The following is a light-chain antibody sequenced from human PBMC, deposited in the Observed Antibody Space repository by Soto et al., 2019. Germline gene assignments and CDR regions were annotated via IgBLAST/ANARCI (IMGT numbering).Light chain of an antibody. J-gene: IGKJ5*01. CDR1: QTISNTY. Sequence: EIVLTQSPGTLSLSPGERATLSCSASQTISNTYLAWYRQKPGQAPRLLMYAASSRANGVPDRFSGSGSGTDFTLTISRLEPEDFAVYYCQRSAISPITVGQGPRLDIK. CDR2: AAS. V-gene: IGKV3-20*01. CDR3: QRSAISPIT.